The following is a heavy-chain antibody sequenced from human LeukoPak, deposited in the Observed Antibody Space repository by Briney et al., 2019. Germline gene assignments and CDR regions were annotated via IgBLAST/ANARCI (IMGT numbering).Heavy chain of an antibody. V-gene: IGHV4-39*07. CDR3: ARVEREYYYDSSGYFDY. Sequence: SETLSLTCTVSGGSTSSSSYYWGWIRQPPGKGLEWIGSIYYSGSTYYNPSLKSRVTISVDTSKTQFSLKLSSVTAADTAVYYCARVEREYYYDSSGYFDYWGKGTLVTVSS. CDR2: IYYSGST. D-gene: IGHD3-22*01. J-gene: IGHJ4*02. CDR1: GGSTSSSSYY.